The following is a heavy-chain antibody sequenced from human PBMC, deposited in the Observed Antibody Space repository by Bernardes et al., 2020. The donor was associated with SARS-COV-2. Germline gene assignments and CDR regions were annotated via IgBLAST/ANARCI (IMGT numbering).Heavy chain of an antibody. CDR2: VNWDGDYT. D-gene: IGHD3-3*01. J-gene: IGHJ6*03. CDR1: GFTFDDYG. Sequence: GRSLRLSCAASGFTFDDYGMGWVRQVPGKGLEWVSSVNWDGDYTDYADSVKGRFTVSRDNSRNSLFLQMNSLRADDTAVYYCARQLLEWSSRGNYYSHYYMDVWGKGTTVTVSS. V-gene: IGHV3-20*04. CDR3: ARQLLEWSSRGNYYSHYYMDV.